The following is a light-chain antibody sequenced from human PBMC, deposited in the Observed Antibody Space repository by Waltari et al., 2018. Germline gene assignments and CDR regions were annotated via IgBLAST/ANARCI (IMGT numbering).Light chain of an antibody. CDR2: DVI. CDR3: LSFSAVGTRV. V-gene: IGLV2-14*03. CDR1: SSDVGRYNY. Sequence: QSALTQPASVSGSPGQSITISCTGTSSDVGRYNYVSWYQQHPDKVPKLLIFDVIYRPSGVSVRFSGSSSCNTASLTISGLRADDEADYYCLSFSAVGTRVFGTGTRVTVL. J-gene: IGLJ1*01.